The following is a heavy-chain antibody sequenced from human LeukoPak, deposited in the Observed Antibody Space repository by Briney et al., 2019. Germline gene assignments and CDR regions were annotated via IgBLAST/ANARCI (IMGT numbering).Heavy chain of an antibody. J-gene: IGHJ4*02. V-gene: IGHV1-2*02. CDR2: INPNSGGT. D-gene: IGHD6-13*01. CDR1: GYTFTGYY. Sequence: ASVKVSCKASGYTFTGYYMHWARQAPGQGLEWMGWINPNSGGTNYAQKFQGRVTMTRDTSISTAYMELSRLRSDDTAESYCAGDGRGAYSSSWRGAFDYWGQGTMVTVSS. CDR3: AGDGRGAYSSSWRGAFDY.